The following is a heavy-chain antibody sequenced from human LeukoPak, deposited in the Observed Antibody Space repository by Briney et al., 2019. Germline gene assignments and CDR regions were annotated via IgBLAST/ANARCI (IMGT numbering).Heavy chain of an antibody. Sequence: GGSLRLSCAASGFTFSSYAMSWVRQAPGKGLEWVSAISGSGGSTYYADSVKGRFTISRDNSKNTLYLQMNSLRAEDTAVYYCARAARPPYYYYGMDVWGQGTTATVSS. CDR2: ISGSGGST. D-gene: IGHD6-6*01. J-gene: IGHJ6*02. CDR1: GFTFSSYA. V-gene: IGHV3-23*01. CDR3: ARAARPPYYYYGMDV.